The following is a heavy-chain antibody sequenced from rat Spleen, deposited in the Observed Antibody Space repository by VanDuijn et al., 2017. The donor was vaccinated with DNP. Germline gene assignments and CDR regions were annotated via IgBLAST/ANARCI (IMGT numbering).Heavy chain of an antibody. CDR1: GFTFSKEA. V-gene: IGHV5-25*01. Sequence: EVRLVESGGGLVQPGRSLKLSCAVSGFTFSKEAMAWVRQAPTKGLEWVASISVGGGTYYRDSVKGRFTISRDNAKSTLYLQMDSLRSEDTATYYCATHTFTPGITTPFAYWGQGTLVTVSS. D-gene: IGHD1-4*01. CDR3: ATHTFTPGITTPFAY. J-gene: IGHJ3*01. CDR2: ISVGGGT.